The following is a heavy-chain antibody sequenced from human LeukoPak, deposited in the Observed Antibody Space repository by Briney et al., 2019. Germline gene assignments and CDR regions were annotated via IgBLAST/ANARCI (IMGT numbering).Heavy chain of an antibody. CDR3: ARDLVWRRVYSGMDV. J-gene: IGHJ6*02. CDR1: GFTVSSNY. V-gene: IGHV3-66*01. Sequence: PGGSLRLSCAASGFTVSSNYMSWVRQAPGKGVEWVSVIYSGGSTYYADSVKGRFTISRDNSKNTLYLQMNSLRAEDTAVYYCARDLVWRRVYSGMDVWGQGTTVTVSS. CDR2: IYSGGST. D-gene: IGHD3-16*01.